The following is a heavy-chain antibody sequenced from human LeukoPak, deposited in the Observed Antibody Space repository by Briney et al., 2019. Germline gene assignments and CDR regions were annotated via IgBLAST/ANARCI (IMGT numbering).Heavy chain of an antibody. V-gene: IGHV3-48*03. J-gene: IGHJ4*02. Sequence: GESLRLSCAASGFTFSSYEMNWVRQAPGKGLEWVSYISSGGSTIYYADSVKGRFTISRDNAKNSLYLQMNSLRAEDTAVYYCARDRATVTTEYFDYWGQGTLVTVSS. CDR2: ISSGGSTI. CDR1: GFTFSSYE. D-gene: IGHD4-17*01. CDR3: ARDRATVTTEYFDY.